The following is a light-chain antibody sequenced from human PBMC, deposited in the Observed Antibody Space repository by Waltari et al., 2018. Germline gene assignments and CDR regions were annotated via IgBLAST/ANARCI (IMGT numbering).Light chain of an antibody. J-gene: IGLJ1*01. CDR1: TSNVGTNY. Sequence: SVLTQPPSVSGTPGQRVTISCSGSTSNVGTNYVFWYQLLPGAAPRLLIYKNHPRPTWVPARFSGSKSGTSASLAISGLRSEDEGDYYCAVWEGSLKVFGAGTKVTVL. CDR3: AVWEGSLKV. V-gene: IGLV1-47*01. CDR2: KNH.